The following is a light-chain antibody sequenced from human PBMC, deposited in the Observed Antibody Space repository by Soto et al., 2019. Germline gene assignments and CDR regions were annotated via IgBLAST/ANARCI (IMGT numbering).Light chain of an antibody. Sequence: DIEMTQSPSTLSASVGDRVTITCRASQSISMWLAWYQQKPGKAPKFLIYDASTLESGVPSRFSGSASGTEFTLTITSLQPDDFATYYCQQSYSTPPTFGQGTKVDIK. V-gene: IGKV1-5*01. CDR3: QQSYSTPPT. J-gene: IGKJ1*01. CDR2: DAS. CDR1: QSISMW.